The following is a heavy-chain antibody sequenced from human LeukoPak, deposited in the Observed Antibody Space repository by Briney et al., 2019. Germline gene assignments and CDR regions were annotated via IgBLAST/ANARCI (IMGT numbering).Heavy chain of an antibody. CDR3: ARGVLVYDFWSGSRPNLDY. J-gene: IGHJ4*02. Sequence: ASVKVSCKASGYTFTSYDINWVRQATGQGLEWMGWMNPNSGNTGYAQKFQGRVTMTRNTPISTAYMELSSLRSEDTAVYYCARGVLVYDFWSGSRPNLDYWGQGTLVTVSS. CDR1: GYTFTSYD. D-gene: IGHD3-3*01. V-gene: IGHV1-8*01. CDR2: MNPNSGNT.